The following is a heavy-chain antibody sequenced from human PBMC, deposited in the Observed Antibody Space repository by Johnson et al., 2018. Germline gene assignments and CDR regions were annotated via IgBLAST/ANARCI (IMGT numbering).Heavy chain of an antibody. CDR2: IIPIFGTA. CDR3: AIVLPTVTTATYYYGMDV. Sequence: QVQLVQSGAEVKKPGSSVKVSCKASGGTFSSYAISWVRQAPGQGLEWMGGIIPIFGTANYAQKFQGRVPITADESTGTAYMELRSLRSEDTAVYYCAIVLPTVTTATYYYGMDVWGQGTTVTVSS. J-gene: IGHJ6*02. V-gene: IGHV1-69*12. D-gene: IGHD4-11*01. CDR1: GGTFSSYA.